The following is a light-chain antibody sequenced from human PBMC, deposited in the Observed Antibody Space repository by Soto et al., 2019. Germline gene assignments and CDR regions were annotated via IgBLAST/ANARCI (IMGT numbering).Light chain of an antibody. CDR1: SSNIGAGYD. J-gene: IGLJ2*01. CDR3: QSYDSSLSGVV. CDR2: ANS. V-gene: IGLV1-40*01. Sequence: QLVLTQPPSVSGAPGQRVTISCTGSSSNIGAGYDVHWYHQLPGRAPKLLIYANSNRPSGVPDRFSGSKSGTSASLAITGLQAEDEADYYCQSYDSSLSGVVFGGGTKLTVL.